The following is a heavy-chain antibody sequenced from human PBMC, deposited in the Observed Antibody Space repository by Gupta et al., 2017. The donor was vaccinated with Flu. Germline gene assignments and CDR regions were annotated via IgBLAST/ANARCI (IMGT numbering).Heavy chain of an antibody. CDR2: ISYDGSNK. CDR3: AKAPSQGYCSSTSCHSYGMDV. V-gene: IGHV3-30*18. Sequence: QVQLVESGGGVVQPGRSLRLSCAASGFPFSSYGMHWVRQAPGQGLEWVAVISYDGSNKYYADSVKGRFTISRDNSKNTLYLQMISLRAEDTAVYYCAKAPSQGYCSSTSCHSYGMDVWGQGTTVTVSS. J-gene: IGHJ6*02. CDR1: GFPFSSYG. D-gene: IGHD2-2*01.